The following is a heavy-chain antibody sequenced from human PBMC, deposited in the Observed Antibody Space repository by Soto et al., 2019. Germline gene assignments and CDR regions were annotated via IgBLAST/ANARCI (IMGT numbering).Heavy chain of an antibody. Sequence: QVQLQESGPGLVKPSETLSLTCTVSGDSVTSDYWSWIRQPPGKRLGYIGFIYLGGSANYNPSLESRVTISPDKSKNQLSLRLTSVTAADTAVYYCTRGKWFPRGYGMDVWGRGTTVTVS. J-gene: IGHJ6*02. CDR2: IYLGGSA. D-gene: IGHD3-22*01. V-gene: IGHV4-59*02. CDR3: TRGKWFPRGYGMDV. CDR1: GDSVTSDY.